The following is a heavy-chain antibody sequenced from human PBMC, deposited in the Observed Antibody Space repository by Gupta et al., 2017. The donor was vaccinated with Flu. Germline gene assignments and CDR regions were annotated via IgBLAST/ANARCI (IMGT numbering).Heavy chain of an antibody. CDR1: GFSFSEYA. V-gene: IGHV3-23*01. J-gene: IGHJ6*02. D-gene: IGHD2-21*02. CDR3: AKGAEDGGGNYYSGYYYFTMDV. CDR2: IRGSGAST. Sequence: EVQVLESGGGLVQPGRSLRLSCVGSGFSFSEYAISWVRQAPGKGLEWVSSIRGSGASTYYADSVKGRLTISRDNSKNTVHLQVNSLRADDTAVYYCAKGAEDGGGNYYSGYYYFTMDVWGQGTTVTVSS.